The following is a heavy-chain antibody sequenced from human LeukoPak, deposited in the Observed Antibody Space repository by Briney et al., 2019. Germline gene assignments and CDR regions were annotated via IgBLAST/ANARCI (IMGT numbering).Heavy chain of an antibody. CDR3: AKDRDWSHFDY. V-gene: IGHV3-48*01. Sequence: GGSLRLSCAASGFTFSSYSMYWVRQAPGKGLEWVSWTSSTSGTIHYADSVKGRFTISRDNSKNTLYLQMNSLRAEDTAVYYCAKDRDWSHFDYWGQGTLVTVSS. CDR1: GFTFSSYS. CDR2: TSSTSGTI. D-gene: IGHD3/OR15-3a*01. J-gene: IGHJ4*02.